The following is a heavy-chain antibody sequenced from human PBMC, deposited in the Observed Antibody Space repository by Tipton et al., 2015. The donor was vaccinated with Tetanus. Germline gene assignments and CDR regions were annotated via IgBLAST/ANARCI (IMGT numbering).Heavy chain of an antibody. J-gene: IGHJ2*01. V-gene: IGHV4-59*01. CDR1: GGSISSYY. Sequence: GLVKPSETLSLTCTVSGGSISSYYWSWIRQPPGKGLEWIGYIYYSGSTNHNPSLKSRVTISVDTSKNQFSLKLSSVTAADTAVYYCARGGSYSYGPRGFDLWGRGTLVTVSS. D-gene: IGHD5-18*01. CDR3: ARGGSYSYGPRGFDL. CDR2: IYYSGST.